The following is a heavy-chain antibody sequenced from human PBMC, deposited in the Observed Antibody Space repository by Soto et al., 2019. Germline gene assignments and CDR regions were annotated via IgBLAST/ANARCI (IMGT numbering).Heavy chain of an antibody. CDR3: RSSTSCYDESCVDV. Sequence: PSETLSLTCAVSGYSISSGNYWAWIRQPPGRGLEWIGSLYHIGSTHYNTSLKSRVTLSVDTSKNPFSLELSSVTAADTAIYYCRSSTSCYDESCVDVWGQGTMVTV. CDR2: LYHIGST. CDR1: GYSISSGNY. V-gene: IGHV4-38-2*01. D-gene: IGHD2-2*01. J-gene: IGHJ6*02.